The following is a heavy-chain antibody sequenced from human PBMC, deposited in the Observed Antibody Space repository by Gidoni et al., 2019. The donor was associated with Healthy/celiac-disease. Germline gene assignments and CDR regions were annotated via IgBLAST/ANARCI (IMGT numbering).Heavy chain of an antibody. V-gene: IGHV3-30*01. J-gene: IGHJ3*02. CDR2: ISYDGSNK. CDR1: GFPFSSYA. D-gene: IGHD5-12*01. CDR3: ARDEEDRATIKRGAFDI. Sequence: QVQLVESGGGVVQPGRSLRLSCAASGFPFSSYAMHWVRQAPGKGLEWVAVISYDGSNKYYADSVKGRFTISRDNSKNTLYLQMNSLRAEDTAVYYCARDEEDRATIKRGAFDIWGQGTMVTVSS.